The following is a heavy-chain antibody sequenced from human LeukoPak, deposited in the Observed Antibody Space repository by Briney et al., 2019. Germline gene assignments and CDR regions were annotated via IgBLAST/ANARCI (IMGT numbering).Heavy chain of an antibody. J-gene: IGHJ4*02. V-gene: IGHV3-7*01. D-gene: IGHD3-22*01. CDR2: IKPDGSQK. CDR1: GFTFGMSW. CDR3: VRGYYAGRGHHFEY. Sequence: PGGSLRLSCAASGFTFGMSWMSWIRQAPGKGLECVANIKPDGSQKFYVDSAKGRFTISRDNSKNTLYLQMNSLRAEDTAVYYCVRGYYAGRGHHFEYWGQGTLVTVSS.